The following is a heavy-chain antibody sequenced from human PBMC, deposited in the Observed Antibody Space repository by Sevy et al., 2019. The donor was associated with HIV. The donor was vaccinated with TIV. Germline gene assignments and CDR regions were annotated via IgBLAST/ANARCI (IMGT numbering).Heavy chain of an antibody. CDR3: VRAIQSEGSF. CDR2: IKEDDTVK. D-gene: IGHD2-21*01. CDR1: GFSLESYS. J-gene: IGHJ4*02. Sequence: GGSLRLSCVASGFSLESYSMNWVRQAPGKPLEWVANIKEDDTVKYYVESVKGRFTISRDNGRNLVYLLMNNLKVEDTALYYCVRAIQSEGSFWGQGTRVTVSS. V-gene: IGHV3-7*04.